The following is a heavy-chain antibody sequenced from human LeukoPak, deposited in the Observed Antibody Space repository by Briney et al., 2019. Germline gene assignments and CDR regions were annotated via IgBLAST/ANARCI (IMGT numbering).Heavy chain of an antibody. Sequence: ASVKVSCKASVGTFSSYAISWVRQAPGQGLEWTGGIIPIFGTAHYAQKSQGRVTITADESTSTAYMELSSLRSEDTAVYYCARVLGYSGGPYWFDPWGQGTLVTVSS. CDR3: ARVLGYSGGPYWFDP. J-gene: IGHJ5*02. CDR2: IIPIFGTA. V-gene: IGHV1-69*13. CDR1: VGTFSSYA. D-gene: IGHD6-25*01.